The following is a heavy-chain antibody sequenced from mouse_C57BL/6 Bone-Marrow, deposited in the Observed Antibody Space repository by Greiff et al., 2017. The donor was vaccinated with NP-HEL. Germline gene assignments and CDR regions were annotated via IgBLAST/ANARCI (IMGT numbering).Heavy chain of an antibody. CDR2: IYPRSGNT. CDR3: ARGGLYGNSWFAY. D-gene: IGHD2-1*01. CDR1: GYTFTSYG. Sequence: QVQLKESGAELARPGASVKLSCKASGYTFTSYGISWVKQRTGQGLEWIGEIYPRSGNTYYNEKFKGKATLTADKSSSTAYMELRSLTSEDSAVYICARGGLYGNSWFAYWGQGTLVTVSA. J-gene: IGHJ3*01. V-gene: IGHV1-81*01.